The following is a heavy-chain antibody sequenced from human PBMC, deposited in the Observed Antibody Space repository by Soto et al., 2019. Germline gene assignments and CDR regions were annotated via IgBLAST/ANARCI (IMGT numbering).Heavy chain of an antibody. Sequence: PSETLSLTCTVSGGSSSFYYWNWIRQPPEKGLEWIGYIYYSGRTNYNPSLKSRVTISVDTSKNQVSLKLRSVAAADTAFYYCGRSPTTGYLFQFDVLCRGTTVTVSS. CDR2: IYYSGRT. J-gene: IGHJ6*02. CDR1: GGSSSFYY. D-gene: IGHD5-18*01. V-gene: IGHV4-59*01. CDR3: GRSPTTGYLFQFDV.